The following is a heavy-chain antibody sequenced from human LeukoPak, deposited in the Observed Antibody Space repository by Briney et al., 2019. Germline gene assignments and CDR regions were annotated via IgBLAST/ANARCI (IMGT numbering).Heavy chain of an antibody. Sequence: SETLSLTCTVSGGSISSYHWSWIRQPPGKGLEWIGSIHYSGSTNYNPSLKSRVTISVDTSNNQFSLKLSSVTAADTAVYYCARGFSGWTRYDYWGQGTLVTVSS. CDR2: IHYSGST. CDR3: ARGFSGWTRYDY. CDR1: GGSISSYH. V-gene: IGHV4-59*01. D-gene: IGHD6-19*01. J-gene: IGHJ4*02.